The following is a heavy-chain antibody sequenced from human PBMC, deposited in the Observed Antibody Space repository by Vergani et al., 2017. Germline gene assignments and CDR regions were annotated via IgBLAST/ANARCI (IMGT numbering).Heavy chain of an antibody. CDR1: GFTFSSYA. J-gene: IGHJ4*02. Sequence: EVQLLESGGGLVQPGGSLRLSCAASGFTFSSYAMRWVRQAPGKGLEWVSAISGSGGSTYCADSVKVRFTISRDNSKNTLYLQMNILRAEDTAVYYFAKDYGDYLIPYFAYWGQGTLVTVSS. CDR3: AKDYGDYLIPYFAY. D-gene: IGHD4-17*01. CDR2: ISGSGGST. V-gene: IGHV3-23*01.